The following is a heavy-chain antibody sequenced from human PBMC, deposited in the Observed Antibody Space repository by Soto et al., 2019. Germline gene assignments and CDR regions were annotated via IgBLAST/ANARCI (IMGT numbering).Heavy chain of an antibody. CDR2: INHSGNN. D-gene: IGHD3-9*01. V-gene: IGHV4-34*01. Sequence: SETLSLTCVVSGGSFSTYYYNWIRQSPGKGLEWIGEINHSGNNNYSPSLKSRVTMSLDTSKNQFSLKLTSVTAADTAVYYCARGGSNDWQVAFDIWGQGTMFTVSS. CDR3: ARGGSNDWQVAFDI. J-gene: IGHJ3*02. CDR1: GGSFSTYY.